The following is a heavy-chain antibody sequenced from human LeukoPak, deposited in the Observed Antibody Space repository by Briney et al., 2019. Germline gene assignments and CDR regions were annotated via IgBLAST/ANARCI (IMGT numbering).Heavy chain of an antibody. Sequence: PGGSLRLSCAASGFTFDDYAMHWVRRAPGKGLEWVSLISWDGGSTYYADSVKGRFTISRDNSKNSLYLQMNSLRAEDTALYYCAKPVARWEYYFDYWGQGTLVTVSS. CDR3: AKPVARWEYYFDY. D-gene: IGHD1-26*01. CDR1: GFTFDDYA. V-gene: IGHV3-43D*03. CDR2: ISWDGGST. J-gene: IGHJ4*02.